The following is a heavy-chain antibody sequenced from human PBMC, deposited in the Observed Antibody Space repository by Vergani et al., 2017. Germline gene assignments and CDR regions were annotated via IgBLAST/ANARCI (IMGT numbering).Heavy chain of an antibody. CDR2: IYIGGST. J-gene: IGHJ4*02. CDR3: ASEPLHPDDYIWGSYRLRLRFVIGL. Sequence: EVQLVESGGGLVQPGGSLRLSCAASGFTVSSNYMSWVRQAPGKGLEWVSVIYIGGSTYYADSVKGRFTISRHNSKNTLYLQMNSLRAEDTAVYYCASEPLHPDDYIWGSYRLRLRFVIGLWGQGTLVTVSS. CDR1: GFTVSSNY. V-gene: IGHV3-53*04. D-gene: IGHD3-16*02.